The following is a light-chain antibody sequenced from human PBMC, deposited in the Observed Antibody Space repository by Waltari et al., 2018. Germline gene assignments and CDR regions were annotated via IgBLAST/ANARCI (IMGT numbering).Light chain of an antibody. J-gene: IGKJ1*01. CDR3: QQYGSSPRT. Sequence: EIVLTQSPGTLSVSPGERATLSCRASQSVSSNHLAWYQQKTGQAPRLLIYGASSRAPGIPDRFGGSGSGTDFTLTISRLEPEDFAMYYCQQYGSSPRTFGQGTKVEIK. V-gene: IGKV3-20*01. CDR2: GAS. CDR1: QSVSSNH.